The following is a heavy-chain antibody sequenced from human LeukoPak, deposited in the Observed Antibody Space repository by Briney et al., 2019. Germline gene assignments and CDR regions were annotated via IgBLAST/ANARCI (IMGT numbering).Heavy chain of an antibody. J-gene: IGHJ4*02. Sequence: GGSLKISCKGSGYSFTSYWVGWVRQMPGKGLGWMGIIYPGDSDTRYSPSFQSQVTISADQSISTAYLQWSSLKASDTAMYYCARTCGRSGSYFFDYWSQGTLVTVSS. CDR2: IYPGDSDT. V-gene: IGHV5-51*01. D-gene: IGHD1-26*01. CDR1: GYSFTSYW. CDR3: ARTCGRSGSYFFDY.